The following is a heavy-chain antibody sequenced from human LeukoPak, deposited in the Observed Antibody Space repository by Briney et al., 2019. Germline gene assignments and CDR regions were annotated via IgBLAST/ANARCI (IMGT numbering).Heavy chain of an antibody. CDR2: IYTGGGA. J-gene: IGHJ4*02. CDR1: GFTVNSTY. V-gene: IGHV3-66*01. CDR3: ARDHGRDGHNFGADFFDY. D-gene: IGHD5-24*01. Sequence: GGSLRLSCAASGFTVNSTYISWGRQAPGKGLEWVSVIYTGGGAYYTDSVKGRFTISRDNSKNTLYLQMNSLRAEDTAVYYCARDHGRDGHNFGADFFDYWGQGTLVTVSS.